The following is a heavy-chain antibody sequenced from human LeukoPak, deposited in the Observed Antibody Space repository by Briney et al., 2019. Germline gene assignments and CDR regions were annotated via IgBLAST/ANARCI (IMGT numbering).Heavy chain of an antibody. Sequence: GGSLRLSCAASGFTFSSYWMHWVRQAPGKGLVWVSRINTDGSSTSYADSVKGRFTISRDNAKNTLYLQMNSLRAEDTAVYYCARESSDIVVVPAATWGQGTLVTVSS. V-gene: IGHV3-74*01. J-gene: IGHJ5*02. CDR2: INTDGSST. CDR1: GFTFSSYW. CDR3: ARESSDIVVVPAAT. D-gene: IGHD2-2*01.